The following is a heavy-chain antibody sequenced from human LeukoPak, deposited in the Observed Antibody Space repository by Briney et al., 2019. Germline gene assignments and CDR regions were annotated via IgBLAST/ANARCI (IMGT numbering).Heavy chain of an antibody. J-gene: IGHJ4*02. CDR2: ISGSGSGI. CDR1: GFTFSSYA. Sequence: GGSLRLSCAASGFTFSSYAMNWVRQAPGKGLEWVSAISGSGSGIYYADSVKGRFTISRDNSKNKLYLQMTSLRAEGTAVYYCAKSRYSSASYASDYWGQGTLVTVSS. CDR3: AKSRYSSASYASDY. D-gene: IGHD6-19*01. V-gene: IGHV3-23*01.